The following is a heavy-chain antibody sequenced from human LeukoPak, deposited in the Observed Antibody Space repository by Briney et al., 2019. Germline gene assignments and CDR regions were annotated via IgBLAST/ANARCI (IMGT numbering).Heavy chain of an antibody. CDR2: FYPGDSDA. D-gene: IGHD2-15*01. CDR3: ARLDCSGGRCYSVDP. J-gene: IGHJ5*02. Sequence: PGESLKISCKGSGYSFTHYWIGWVRQMPGKGLDWMGIFYPGDSDATYSPSFQGQVTISVDKSINTAYLQWSSLKASDTAIYYCARLDCSGGRCYSVDPWGQGTLVTVSS. V-gene: IGHV5-51*01. CDR1: GYSFTHYW.